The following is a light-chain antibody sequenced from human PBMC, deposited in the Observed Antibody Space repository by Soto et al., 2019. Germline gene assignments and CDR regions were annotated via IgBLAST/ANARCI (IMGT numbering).Light chain of an antibody. CDR1: QTVRNNY. J-gene: IGKJ4*01. CDR3: QQFASYPLT. V-gene: IGKV3-20*01. Sequence: VVTHSPCTLSLSSGDGNTLHCRASQTVRNNYLAWYQQKPGQAPTLLIYDASNRATGIPDRFSGGGSGTDFTLTISRLEPEDFAVYYCQQFASYPLTFGGGTKVAIK. CDR2: DAS.